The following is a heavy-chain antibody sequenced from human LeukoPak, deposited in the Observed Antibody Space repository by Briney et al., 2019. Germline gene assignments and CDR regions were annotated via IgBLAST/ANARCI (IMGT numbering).Heavy chain of an antibody. D-gene: IGHD3-22*01. J-gene: IGHJ4*02. CDR3: ARGNYETYDSSGYFDY. Sequence: SETLSLTCAVSGGSISSSNWWSWVRQPPGKGLEWIGEIYHSGSTNYNPSLKSRVTISVDTSKNQFSLKLSSVTAADTAVYYCARGNYETYDSSGYFDYWGQGTLVTVSS. CDR1: GGSISSSNW. CDR2: IYHSGST. V-gene: IGHV4-4*02.